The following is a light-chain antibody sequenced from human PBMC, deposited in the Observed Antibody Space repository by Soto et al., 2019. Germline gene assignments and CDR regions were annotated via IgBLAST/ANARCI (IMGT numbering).Light chain of an antibody. J-gene: IGLJ1*01. CDR3: CSYAGTYTFFV. Sequence: QSALTQPRSVSGSPGQSVTISCSGSSSDVGGYNYVSWYQQQPGKAPKLLIYDVTIRTSGVSDRFSGSKSGNTASLNISDLQAEDDGDYYCCSYAGTYTFFVFGTGTKLTVL. CDR1: SSDVGGYNY. CDR2: DVT. V-gene: IGLV2-11*01.